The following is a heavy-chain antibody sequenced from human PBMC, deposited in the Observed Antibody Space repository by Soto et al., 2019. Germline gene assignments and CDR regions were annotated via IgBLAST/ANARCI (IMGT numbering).Heavy chain of an antibody. Sequence: QVQLQESGPGLVKPSQTLSLTCTVSGGSISSGGYYWSWIRQHPGKGLEWIGYIYYSGSTYYNPSLKSRVTISVDTSKNQFSLKLSSVTAADTAVYYCARVRWYANLDDCGDYGKGSYFDYWGQGTLVTVSS. V-gene: IGHV4-31*03. J-gene: IGHJ4*02. CDR3: ARVRWYANLDDCGDYGKGSYFDY. CDR1: GGSISSGGYY. CDR2: IYYSGST. D-gene: IGHD4-17*01.